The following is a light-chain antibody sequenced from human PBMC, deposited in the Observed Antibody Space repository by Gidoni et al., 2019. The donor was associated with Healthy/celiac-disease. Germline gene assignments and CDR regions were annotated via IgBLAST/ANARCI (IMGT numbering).Light chain of an antibody. J-gene: IGKJ4*01. Sequence: DIQMTQSPSSLSASVGDRVTITCQASPDISNYLNWYQQKPGKAPKLLIYDASNLETGVPSRFSGSGSGTDFTFTISSLQPEYIATYYCQQYDNLPLTFGGGTKVEIK. V-gene: IGKV1-33*01. CDR3: QQYDNLPLT. CDR2: DAS. CDR1: PDISNY.